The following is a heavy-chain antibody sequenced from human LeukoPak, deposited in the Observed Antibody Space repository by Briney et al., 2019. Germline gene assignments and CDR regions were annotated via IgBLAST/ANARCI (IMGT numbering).Heavy chain of an antibody. D-gene: IGHD3-3*01. CDR2: ISYDGSNK. CDR1: GFTFSSYA. J-gene: IGHJ4*02. CDR3: AREATTYYDFWSGYFDY. Sequence: GGSLRLSCAASGFTFSSYAMHWVRQAPGKGLEWVAVISYDGSNKYYADSVKGRFTISRDNSKNTLYLQMNSLRAEDTAVYYCAREATTYYDFWSGYFDYWGQGTLVTVSS. V-gene: IGHV3-30*04.